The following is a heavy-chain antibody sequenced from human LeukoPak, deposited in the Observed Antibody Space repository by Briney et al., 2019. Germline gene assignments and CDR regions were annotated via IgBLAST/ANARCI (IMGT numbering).Heavy chain of an antibody. CDR2: IYYSGST. CDR3: ARDSNGMDV. V-gene: IGHV4-59*01. Sequence: SETLSLTCTVSGGSLSSYYWSWIRQPPGKGLEWIGYIYYSGSTNYNPSLKSRVTISVDTSKNQFSLKLSSVTAADTAVYYCARDSNGMDVWGKGTTVTVSS. J-gene: IGHJ6*04. CDR1: GGSLSSYY.